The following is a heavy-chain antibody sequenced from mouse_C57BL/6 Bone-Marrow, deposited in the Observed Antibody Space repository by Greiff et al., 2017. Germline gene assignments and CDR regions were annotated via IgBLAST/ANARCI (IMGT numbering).Heavy chain of an antibody. CDR3: AYYYGSSDY. Sequence: QVQLQQPGAELVRPGTSVKLSCKASGYTFTSYWMHWVKQRPGQGLEWIGVIDPSDSYTNYNQKFKGKATLTVYTSSSTAYMQLSSLTSEDSAVSYCAYYYGSSDYWGQGTTRTVSS. J-gene: IGHJ2*01. CDR1: GYTFTSYW. V-gene: IGHV1-59*01. D-gene: IGHD1-1*01. CDR2: IDPSDSYT.